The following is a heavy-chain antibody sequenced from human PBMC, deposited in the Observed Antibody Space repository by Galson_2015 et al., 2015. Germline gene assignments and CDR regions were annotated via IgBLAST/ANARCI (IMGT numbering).Heavy chain of an antibody. CDR3: GRDLLTYNDLLPSGPDY. J-gene: IGHJ4*02. D-gene: IGHD3-3*01. Sequence: SLRLSCAASGFTFSRYWMHWVRQAPGKGLVWVSRINSGGSSTNYADSVKGRFTISRDNAKNTLYLQMNSLRAEDTAVYYCGRDLLTYNDLLPSGPDYWGQGTLVTVSS. CDR1: GFTFSRYW. V-gene: IGHV3-74*01. CDR2: INSGGSST.